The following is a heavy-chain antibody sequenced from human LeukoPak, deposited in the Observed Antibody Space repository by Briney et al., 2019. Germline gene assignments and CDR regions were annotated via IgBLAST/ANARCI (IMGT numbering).Heavy chain of an antibody. D-gene: IGHD6-13*01. Sequence: ASVTVSCKASGYTFIDYYMHWVRQAPGQGLEWMGWINRKSGGTNYAQKFQGRVTMTRDTSISTAYMELTWLKSDDTAVYYCARDSATAAAAELDYWGQGTLVTVSS. CDR1: GYTFIDYY. J-gene: IGHJ4*02. CDR2: INRKSGGT. CDR3: ARDSATAAAAELDY. V-gene: IGHV1-2*02.